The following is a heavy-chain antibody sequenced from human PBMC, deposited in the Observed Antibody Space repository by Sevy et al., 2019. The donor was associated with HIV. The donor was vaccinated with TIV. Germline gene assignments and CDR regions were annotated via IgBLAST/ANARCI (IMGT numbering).Heavy chain of an antibody. J-gene: IGHJ3*01. D-gene: IGHD3-22*01. Sequence: GGSLRLSCKASEFIFSNYEMNWVRQAPGKGLEWVSYISPSGHAIYYADSVKGRFTVSRDNAKNSLYLQMNSLRGDDTALYYCARDIDSSGYSYAFDLWGQGTMVTVSS. CDR3: ARDIDSSGYSYAFDL. V-gene: IGHV3-48*03. CDR2: ISPSGHAI. CDR1: EFIFSNYE.